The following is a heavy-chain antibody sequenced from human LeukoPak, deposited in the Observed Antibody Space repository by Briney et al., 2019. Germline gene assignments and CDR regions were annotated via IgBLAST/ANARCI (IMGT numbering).Heavy chain of an antibody. CDR3: ARDEPSPDSTDLDY. J-gene: IGHJ4*02. CDR1: GFTFSSYA. D-gene: IGHD2/OR15-2a*01. V-gene: IGHV3-66*01. Sequence: GGSLKLSCAASGFTFSSYAMSWVRQAPGKGLEWVSVIYSGGSTYYTDSVKGRFTISRDNSKNTLYLQMNRLRAEDTAVYYCARDEPSPDSTDLDYWGQGTLVTVSS. CDR2: IYSGGST.